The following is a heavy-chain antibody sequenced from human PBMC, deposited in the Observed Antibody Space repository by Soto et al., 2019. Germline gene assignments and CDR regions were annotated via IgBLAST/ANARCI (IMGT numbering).Heavy chain of an antibody. CDR1: GGTFSTYT. Sequence: QVHLVQSGAEVRKPGSSVKVSCKTSGGTFSTYTIYWVRQAPGQGLEWMGRIIPLFGTTKYAQNFQDRVTITAEESTSTTYMEQSSLRAEDTAVYYCARRLDDGADEGFDVWGEGTAVTVSA. CDR3: ARRLDDGADEGFDV. CDR2: IIPLFGTT. D-gene: IGHD3-16*01. V-gene: IGHV1-69*18. J-gene: IGHJ3*01.